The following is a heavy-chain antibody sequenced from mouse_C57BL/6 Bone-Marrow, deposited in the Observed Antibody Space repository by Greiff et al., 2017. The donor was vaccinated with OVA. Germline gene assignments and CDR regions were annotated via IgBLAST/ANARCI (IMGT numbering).Heavy chain of an antibody. J-gene: IGHJ3*01. V-gene: IGHV6-3*01. CDR3: TKFLGGAY. CDR2: IRLKSDNYAT. CDR1: GFTFSNYW. D-gene: IGHD4-1*01. Sequence: EVQGVESGGGLVQPGGSMKLSCVASGFTFSNYWMNWVRQSPEKGLEWVAQIRLKSDNYATHYAESVKGRFTISRDDSKSSGYLQMNNLRAEDTGIYYCTKFLGGAYWGQGTLVTVSA.